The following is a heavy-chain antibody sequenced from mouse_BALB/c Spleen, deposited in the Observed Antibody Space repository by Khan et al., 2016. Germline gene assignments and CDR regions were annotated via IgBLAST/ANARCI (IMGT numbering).Heavy chain of an antibody. CDR3: ARAPYDYDVGFAY. D-gene: IGHD2-4*01. CDR2: IDPANGNT. V-gene: IGHV14-3*02. J-gene: IGHJ3*01. Sequence: VQLQQSGAELVKPGASVKLSCTASGFNIKDTYMHWVKQRPEQGLEWIGRIDPANGNTKYDPKFQGKATITAATSSNTAYLQLSSLTSEDTAVDYCARAPYDYDVGFAYWGQGTLVTVSA. CDR1: GFNIKDTY.